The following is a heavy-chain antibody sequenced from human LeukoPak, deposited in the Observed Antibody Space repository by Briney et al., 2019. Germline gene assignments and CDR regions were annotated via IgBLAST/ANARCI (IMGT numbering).Heavy chain of an antibody. D-gene: IGHD6-13*01. J-gene: IGHJ6*02. CDR1: GFTFSSYG. CDR3: AKPRAKGQQLVRGKYYYYYYGMDV. CDR2: ISYDGSNK. Sequence: GRSLRLSCAASGFTFSSYGMHWVRQAPGKGLEWVAVISYDGSNKYYADSVKGRFTISRDNSKNTLYLQMNSLRAEDTAVYYCAKPRAKGQQLVRGKYYYYYYGMDVWGQGTTVTVSS. V-gene: IGHV3-30*18.